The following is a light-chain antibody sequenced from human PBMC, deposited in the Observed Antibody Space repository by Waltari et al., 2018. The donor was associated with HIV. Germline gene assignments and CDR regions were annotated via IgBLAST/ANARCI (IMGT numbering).Light chain of an antibody. V-gene: IGLV2-14*01. Sequence: QSALTQPASVSGSPGQSITISCTGTTSDVGGYDYVSWYQQHPGNVPNLIIYEVTNRPSGVSNRFSGSKSGNTASLTISGLQPEDEADYYCSSFTSSDTPVVFGGGTKLTVL. CDR2: EVT. J-gene: IGLJ2*01. CDR3: SSFTSSDTPVV. CDR1: TSDVGGYDY.